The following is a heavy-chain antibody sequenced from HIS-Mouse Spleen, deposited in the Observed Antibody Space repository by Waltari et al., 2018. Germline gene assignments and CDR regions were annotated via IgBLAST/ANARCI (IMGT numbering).Heavy chain of an antibody. CDR3: ASLLTGDWYFDL. Sequence: QVQLVESGGGVVQPGWSLIPPCSAFGFTFSSYAMHWVRQAPGKGLEWVAVISYDGSNKYYADSVKGRFTISRDNSKNTLYLQMNSLRAEDTAVYYCASLLTGDWYFDLWGRGTLVTVSS. J-gene: IGHJ2*01. CDR2: ISYDGSNK. CDR1: GFTFSSYA. D-gene: IGHD7-27*01. V-gene: IGHV3-30*04.